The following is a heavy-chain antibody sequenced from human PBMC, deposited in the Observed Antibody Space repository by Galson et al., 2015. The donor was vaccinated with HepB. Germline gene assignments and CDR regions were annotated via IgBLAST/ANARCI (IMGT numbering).Heavy chain of an antibody. CDR1: GFSLSTSGMC. V-gene: IGHV2-70*01. D-gene: IGHD6-6*01. CDR3: ARIVYSSSSGEAFDI. CDR2: IDWDDDK. Sequence: PALVKPTQTLTLTCTFSGFSLSTSGMCVSWIRQPPGKALEWLALIDWDDDKYYSTSLKTRLTISKDTSKNQVVLTMTNMDPVDTATYYCARIVYSSSSGEAFDIWGQGTMVTVSS. J-gene: IGHJ3*02.